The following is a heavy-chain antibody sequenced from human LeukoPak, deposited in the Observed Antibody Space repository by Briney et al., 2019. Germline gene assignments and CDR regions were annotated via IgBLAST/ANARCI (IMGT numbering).Heavy chain of an antibody. Sequence: PGGSLRLSCAASGFTFSSYGMHWVRQAPGKGLEWVAFIRYDGSNKYYADSVKGRFTISRDNSKNTLYLQMNSLRAEDTAVYYCAKPMASMVRGVIKHYYYMDVWGKGTTVTISS. V-gene: IGHV3-30*02. CDR2: IRYDGSNK. J-gene: IGHJ6*03. CDR3: AKPMASMVRGVIKHYYYMDV. CDR1: GFTFSSYG. D-gene: IGHD3-10*01.